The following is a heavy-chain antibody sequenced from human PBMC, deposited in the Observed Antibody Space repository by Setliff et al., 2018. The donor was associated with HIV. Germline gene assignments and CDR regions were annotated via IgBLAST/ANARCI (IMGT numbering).Heavy chain of an antibody. CDR1: GGTFSNYA. V-gene: IGHV1-69*13. J-gene: IGHJ4*02. D-gene: IGHD2-21*02. CDR2: IIPIFGTA. CDR3: AAGYCGGDCYSRQSYFDY. Sequence: GASVKVSCKASGGTFSNYAISWVRQAPGQGLERMGGIIPIFGTANYAQKFQGRVTITADESTSTAYMELSSLRSEDTAVYYCAAGYCGGDCYSRQSYFDYWGQGTLVTVSS.